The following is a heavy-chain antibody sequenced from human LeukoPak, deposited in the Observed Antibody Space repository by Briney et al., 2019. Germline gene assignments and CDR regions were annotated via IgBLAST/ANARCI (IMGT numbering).Heavy chain of an antibody. CDR1: GGSFSGYY. J-gene: IGHJ5*02. D-gene: IGHD6-19*01. CDR3: AREDEMESIAVPRFDP. Sequence: SETLSLTCAVYGGSFSGYYWSWIRQPPGKGLEWIGEINHSGSTNYNPSLKSRVTISVDTSKNQFSLKLSSVTAADTAVYYCAREDEMESIAVPRFDPWGQGTLVTVSS. V-gene: IGHV4-34*01. CDR2: INHSGST.